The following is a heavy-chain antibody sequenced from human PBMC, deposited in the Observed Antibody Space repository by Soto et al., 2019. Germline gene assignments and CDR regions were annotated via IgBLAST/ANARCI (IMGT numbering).Heavy chain of an antibody. Sequence: DVQLVESGGGLVQPGRSLRLSCAASGFTFDDYAMHWVRQAPGKGLEWVSGISWNSGSIGYADSVKGRFTISRDNAKNSLYLQMNSLRAEDTALYYCAKGISRVYWGQGTMVTVSS. CDR3: AKGISRVY. CDR2: ISWNSGSI. V-gene: IGHV3-9*01. CDR1: GFTFDDYA. J-gene: IGHJ3*01. D-gene: IGHD6-13*01.